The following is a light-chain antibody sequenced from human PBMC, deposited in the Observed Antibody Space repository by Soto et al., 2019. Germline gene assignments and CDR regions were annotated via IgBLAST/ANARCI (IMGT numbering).Light chain of an antibody. V-gene: IGKV3-20*01. CDR2: GAS. J-gene: IGKJ2*01. CDR1: RSVSTRY. CDR3: QQFGDSPPAFT. Sequence: ESMLMQSPGTLSLSPGERATLSCRASRSVSTRYITWYQQKPGQAPRLLIYGASIRATGIPDRFSGSGSGTDFTLTISRLEAEDFAVYYCQQFGDSPPAFTFGQGTKLEI.